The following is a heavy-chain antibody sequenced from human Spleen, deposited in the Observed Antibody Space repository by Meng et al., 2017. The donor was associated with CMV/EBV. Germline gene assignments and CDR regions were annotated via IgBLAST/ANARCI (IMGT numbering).Heavy chain of an antibody. CDR2: ITSSRSI. V-gene: IGHV4-4*07. CDR1: GGSINGCY. Sequence: QGHRPGLGKGPQKSSETRSLTGTAFGGSINGCYWTGIQQSDGKEWEWFVYITSSRSINHNHSFRSRAIMSIDTSKNQLSLKLFSVTAADTDVYYCARAGARGVPVDYWGQGILVTVSS. J-gene: IGHJ4*02. CDR3: ARAGARGVPVDY. D-gene: IGHD3-10*01.